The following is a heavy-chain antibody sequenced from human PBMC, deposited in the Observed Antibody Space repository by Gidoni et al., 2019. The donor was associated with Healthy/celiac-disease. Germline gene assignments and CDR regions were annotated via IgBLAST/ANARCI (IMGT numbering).Heavy chain of an antibody. D-gene: IGHD6-13*01. CDR3: ASDHMDSSNN. Sequence: QVQLVQSGAEVKKPGASVKVSCKAAGSTFTGYYMHWVRQAPGQGLEWMGWINPNSAGTNYAQKFQGRVTMTRDTSISTAYMVLSRLRSDAPAVYYCASDHMDSSNNWGQGTLFTVSS. V-gene: IGHV1-2*02. CDR1: GSTFTGYY. J-gene: IGHJ4*02. CDR2: INPNSAGT.